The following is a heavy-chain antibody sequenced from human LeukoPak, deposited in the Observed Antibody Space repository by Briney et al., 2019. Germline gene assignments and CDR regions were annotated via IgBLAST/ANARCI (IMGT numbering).Heavy chain of an antibody. CDR3: AKSPIVSSGYSYGLDY. J-gene: IGHJ4*02. CDR1: GYTFTGYY. Sequence: SVKVSCKASGYTFTGYYMHWVRQAPGQGLEWMGGIIPIFGTANYAQKFQGRVTITTDESTSTAYMELSSLRSEDTAVYYCAKSPIVSSGYSYGLDYWGQGTLVTVSS. D-gene: IGHD5-18*01. V-gene: IGHV1-69*05. CDR2: IIPIFGTA.